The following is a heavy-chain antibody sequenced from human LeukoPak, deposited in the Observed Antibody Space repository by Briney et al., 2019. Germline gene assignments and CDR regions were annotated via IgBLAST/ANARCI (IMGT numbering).Heavy chain of an antibody. V-gene: IGHV3-23*01. CDR1: GFTFGTYA. CDR3: AKDIYGDYGGFDY. CDR2: ISGNVGST. Sequence: GGSLRLSCAASGFTFGTYAMSWVRQAPGKGLEWVSGISGNVGSTYYADSVKGRFTVSRDNSKNTLYLQMNSLRAEDTAVYYCAKDIYGDYGGFDYWGQGTLVTVSS. J-gene: IGHJ4*02. D-gene: IGHD4-17*01.